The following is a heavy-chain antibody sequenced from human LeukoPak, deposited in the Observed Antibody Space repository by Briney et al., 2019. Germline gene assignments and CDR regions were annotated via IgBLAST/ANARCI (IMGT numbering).Heavy chain of an antibody. V-gene: IGHV4-59*01. Sequence: PSETLSLTCTVSGGSISSYYWSWIRQPPGKGLEWIGYIYYSGSTNYTPSLKSRVTISVDTSKNQFSLKLSSVTAADTAVYYCARDPRWLQGAFDIWGQGTMVTVSS. D-gene: IGHD5-24*01. CDR1: GGSISSYY. CDR2: IYYSGST. J-gene: IGHJ3*02. CDR3: ARDPRWLQGAFDI.